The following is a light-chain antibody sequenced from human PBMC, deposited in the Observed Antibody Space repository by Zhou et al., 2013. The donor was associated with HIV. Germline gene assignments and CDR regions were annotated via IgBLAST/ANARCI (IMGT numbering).Light chain of an antibody. CDR1: QSVTGSR. Sequence: EIVLTQSPGTLSLPPGERAALSCRASQSVTGSRVAWYQQKPGQTPRLLMYGASSRATGIPDRFSGSGSGTDFTLTISRLEPEDFAVYYCQQYSSSPLFTFGPGTKVDIK. V-gene: IGKV3-20*01. CDR3: QQYSSSPLFT. CDR2: GAS. J-gene: IGKJ3*01.